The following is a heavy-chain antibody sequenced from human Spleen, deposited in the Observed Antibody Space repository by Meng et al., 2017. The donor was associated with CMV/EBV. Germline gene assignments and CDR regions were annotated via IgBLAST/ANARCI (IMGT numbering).Heavy chain of an antibody. D-gene: IGHD3-3*01. CDR1: GGSISSSSYY. Sequence: GSLRLSCTVSGGSISSSSYYWGWIRQPPGKGLEWIGSIYYSGSTYYNPSLKSRVTISVDTSKNKFSLKLSFVTAADTAVYYCAREGLTIFGRYGMDVWGQGTTVTVSS. J-gene: IGHJ6*02. CDR3: AREGLTIFGRYGMDV. V-gene: IGHV4-39*01. CDR2: IYYSGST.